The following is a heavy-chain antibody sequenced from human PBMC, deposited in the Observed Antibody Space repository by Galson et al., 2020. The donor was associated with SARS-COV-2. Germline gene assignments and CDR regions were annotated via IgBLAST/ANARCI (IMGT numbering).Heavy chain of an antibody. CDR2: FDPEDGET. D-gene: IGHD1-7*01. CDR3: ATLRVSTGTILHYYYGMDV. J-gene: IGHJ6*04. CDR1: GYTLTELS. V-gene: IGHV1-24*01. Sequence: ASVKVSCKVSGYTLTELSMHWVRQAPGKGLEWMGGFDPEDGETIYAQKFQGRVTITEDTSTDTAYMELSSLRSEDTAVYYCATLRVSTGTILHYYYGMDVWGKGTTVTDSA.